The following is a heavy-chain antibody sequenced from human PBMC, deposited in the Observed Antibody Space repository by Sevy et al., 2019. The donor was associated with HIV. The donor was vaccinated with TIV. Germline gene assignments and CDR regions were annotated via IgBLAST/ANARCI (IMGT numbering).Heavy chain of an antibody. CDR1: GFTFSSYS. D-gene: IGHD6-13*01. J-gene: IGHJ3*02. CDR3: ARSWEQQLHDAFDI. Sequence: GESLKISCAASGFTFSSYSMNWVRQAPGKGLEWVSSITSRRSYINYADSVKGRFTISRDNAKNSLYLQMNSLRAEDTAVYYCARSWEQQLHDAFDIWGQGTMVTVSS. V-gene: IGHV3-21*01. CDR2: ITSRRSYI.